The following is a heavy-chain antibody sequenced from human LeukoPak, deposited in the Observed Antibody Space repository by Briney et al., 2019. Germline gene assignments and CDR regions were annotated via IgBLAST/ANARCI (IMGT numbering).Heavy chain of an antibody. V-gene: IGHV3-23*01. CDR3: TKCGYDLWSGYSPNFDY. J-gene: IGHJ4*02. D-gene: IGHD3-3*01. CDR2: ISGSTDST. CDR1: GFTFSTYA. Sequence: GGSPRLSCAASGFTFSTYAMSWVRQAPGKGLEWVSVISGSTDSTYYADSVKGRFTISRDNSKNTLYLQMNGLRAEETAVYYCTKCGYDLWSGYSPNFDYWGQGTLVTVSS.